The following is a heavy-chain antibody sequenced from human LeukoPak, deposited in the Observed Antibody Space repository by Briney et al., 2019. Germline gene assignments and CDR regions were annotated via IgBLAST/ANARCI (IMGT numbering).Heavy chain of an antibody. CDR2: INPNSGGT. J-gene: IGHJ5*02. CDR1: GYTFTGYY. V-gene: IGHV1-2*02. CDR3: ASKQWLVQRDWFDP. Sequence: ASVKVSCKASGYTFTGYYMHWVRQAPGQGLEWMGWINPNSGGTNYAQKFQGRVTMTRDTSISTAYMELSRLRSDDTAVYYCASKQWLVQRDWFDPWGQGTLVTVSP. D-gene: IGHD6-19*01.